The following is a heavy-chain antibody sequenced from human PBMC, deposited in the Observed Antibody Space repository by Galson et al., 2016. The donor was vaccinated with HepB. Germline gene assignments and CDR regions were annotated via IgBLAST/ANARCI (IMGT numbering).Heavy chain of an antibody. CDR2: IAVGSGNT. CDR1: GFTLPNSA. V-gene: IGHV1-58*01. CDR3: AAARDSSGYYEFDY. Sequence: SVKVSCKASGFTLPNSAVQWVRQAGGQPLEWIGWIAVGSGNTHYPQKFQERLTITRDMSTRTAYMELSSLRSDDTAVYYWAAARDSSGYYEFDYWGQGTLVTVSS. D-gene: IGHD3-22*01. J-gene: IGHJ4*02.